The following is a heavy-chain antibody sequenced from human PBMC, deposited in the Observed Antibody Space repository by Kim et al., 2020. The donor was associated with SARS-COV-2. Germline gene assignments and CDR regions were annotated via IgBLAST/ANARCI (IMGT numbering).Heavy chain of an antibody. CDR1: GGSFSSYY. Sequence: SETLSLTCSVSGGSFSSYYLSWMRQPPGKGLEWIGYTHYSGSTTYNPSLESRVTVSADTSKSHFSLKLRSVTAADTAVYYCALEAYGRDWRRLDYWGQGTLVTFSS. D-gene: IGHD2-21*02. V-gene: IGHV4-59*12. CDR3: ALEAYGRDWRRLDY. J-gene: IGHJ4*02. CDR2: THYSGST.